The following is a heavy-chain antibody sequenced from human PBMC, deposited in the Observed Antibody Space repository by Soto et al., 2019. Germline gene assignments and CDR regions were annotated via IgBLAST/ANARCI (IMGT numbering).Heavy chain of an antibody. CDR1: GGSISSGGYS. D-gene: IGHD6-19*01. V-gene: IGHV4-30-2*01. J-gene: IGHJ4*02. CDR3: ARGGLLPDY. CDR2: ISHSGST. Sequence: QLQLQESGSGLVKPSQTLSLTCAVSGGSISSGGYSWSWIRQPPGKGLEWIGYISHSGSTYYSPSLKXRXTXXVDRSKNQFSLKLSSVTAADTAVYSCARGGLLPDYWGQGTLVTVSS.